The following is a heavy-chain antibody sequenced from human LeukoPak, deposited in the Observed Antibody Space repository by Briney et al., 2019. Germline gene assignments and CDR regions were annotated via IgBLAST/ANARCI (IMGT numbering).Heavy chain of an antibody. CDR1: GGSISSSSYY. CDR3: ARDDYSTRFDP. J-gene: IGHJ5*01. CDR2: IYYSGST. V-gene: IGHV4-39*02. D-gene: IGHD3-16*01. Sequence: SETLSLTCTVSGGSISSSSYYWGWIRQPPGKGLEWIGSIYYSGSTYYNPSLKSRVTISVDTSKNQFSLKLSSVTAADTAVCYCARDDYSTRFDPRGQGILVTVSS.